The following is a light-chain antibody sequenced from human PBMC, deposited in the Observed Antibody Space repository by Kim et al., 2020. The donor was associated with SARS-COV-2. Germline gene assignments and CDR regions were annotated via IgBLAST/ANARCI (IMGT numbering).Light chain of an antibody. V-gene: IGLV3-9*01. CDR3: QVWDSSTYV. Sequence: SVGLGQTARITCEGNNIGSKSVHWYQQKPGQAPVLVIYRDSNRPSGIPERFSGSNSGNTATLTISRGQAGDEADYYCQVWDSSTYVFGTGTKVTVL. CDR2: RDS. J-gene: IGLJ1*01. CDR1: NIGSKS.